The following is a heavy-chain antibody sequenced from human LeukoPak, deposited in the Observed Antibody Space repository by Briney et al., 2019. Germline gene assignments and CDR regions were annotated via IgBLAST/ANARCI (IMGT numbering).Heavy chain of an antibody. Sequence: PSQTLSLTCAGSGGYIISDGYSWNWIRQPPGKGLEWIGYIYHSGSTYYNPSLKSRVTISVDRSKNQFSLNLSSVTAADTAVYYCARACGGNCYFGYWGQGTLITVSS. V-gene: IGHV4-30-2*01. CDR3: ARACGGNCYFGY. CDR1: GGYIISDGYS. D-gene: IGHD2-21*01. J-gene: IGHJ4*02. CDR2: IYHSGST.